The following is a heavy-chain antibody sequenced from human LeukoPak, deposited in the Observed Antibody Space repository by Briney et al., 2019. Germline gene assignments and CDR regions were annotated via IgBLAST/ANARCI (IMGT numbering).Heavy chain of an antibody. Sequence: PGGSLRLSCAASGFTFSSYSMHWVRQAPGKGLEYVSAISSNGGITYYANSVKGRFTISRDNSKNTLYLQMGSLRAEDMAVYYCARIRSYDSSGYYYFDYWGQGTLVTVSS. CDR2: ISSNGGIT. V-gene: IGHV3-64*01. CDR3: ARIRSYDSSGYYYFDY. J-gene: IGHJ4*02. D-gene: IGHD3-22*01. CDR1: GFTFSSYS.